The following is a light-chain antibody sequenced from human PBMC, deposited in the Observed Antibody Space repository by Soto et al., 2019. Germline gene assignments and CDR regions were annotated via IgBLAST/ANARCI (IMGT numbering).Light chain of an antibody. CDR2: DVS. CDR3: QQRNRWPRT. CDR1: ESVGTY. Sequence: EIVLTQSPATLSLSPGDSATLSCRASESVGTYLMWYQQKPGRAPRLLIYDVSSRAAGIPARFSGSGSGADFTLTISYLAPEDFATYYCQQRNRWPRTFGQGTKREI. V-gene: IGKV3-11*01. J-gene: IGKJ2*01.